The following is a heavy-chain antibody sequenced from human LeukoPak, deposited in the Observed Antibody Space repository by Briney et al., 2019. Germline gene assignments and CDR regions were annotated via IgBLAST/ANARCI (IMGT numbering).Heavy chain of an antibody. V-gene: IGHV4-39*07. CDR3: ARDRSVLLWFGEHHNTFDY. D-gene: IGHD3-10*01. Sequence: SETLSLTCTVSGGSISSSSYYWGWIRQPPGKGLEWIGSIYYSGSTYYNPSLKSRVTISVDTSKNQFSLKLSSVTAADTAVYYCARDRSVLLWFGEHHNTFDYWGQGTLVTVSS. CDR2: IYYSGST. CDR1: GGSISSSSYY. J-gene: IGHJ4*02.